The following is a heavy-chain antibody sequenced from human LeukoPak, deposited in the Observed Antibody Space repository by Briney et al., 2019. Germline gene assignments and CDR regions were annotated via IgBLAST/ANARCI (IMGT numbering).Heavy chain of an antibody. CDR2: IDPNSGGT. CDR3: ARGYSYGHYFDY. D-gene: IGHD5-18*01. V-gene: IGHV1-2*06. CDR1: GYTFTGFY. J-gene: IGHJ4*02. Sequence: DSVRVSCKASGYTFTGFYMHWVRQAPRQGLEWMGRIDPNSGGTNYAQKFQGGVTMTRDTSISTAYMELSRLRSDDTAVYYCARGYSYGHYFDYWGQGTLVTVSS.